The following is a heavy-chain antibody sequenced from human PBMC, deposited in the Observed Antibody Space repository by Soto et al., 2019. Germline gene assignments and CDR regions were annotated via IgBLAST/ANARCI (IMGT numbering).Heavy chain of an antibody. Sequence: ASVKVSCKASGYTFTGYYMHWVRQAPGQGVEWMGWISAYNGNTNYAQKLQGRVTMTTDTSTSTAYMELRSLRSDDTAVYYCSRVVIAVAGNYYYYYGMDVWGQGTTVTVSS. J-gene: IGHJ6*02. D-gene: IGHD6-19*01. CDR2: ISAYNGNT. CDR3: SRVVIAVAGNYYYYYGMDV. V-gene: IGHV1-18*04. CDR1: GYTFTGYY.